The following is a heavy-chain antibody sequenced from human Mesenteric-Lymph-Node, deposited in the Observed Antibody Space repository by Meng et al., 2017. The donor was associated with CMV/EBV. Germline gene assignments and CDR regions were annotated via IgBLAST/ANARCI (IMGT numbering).Heavy chain of an antibody. J-gene: IGHJ4*02. V-gene: IGHV4-34*01. CDR3: ARGSSYDILTGYFDY. CDR2: INHSGST. D-gene: IGHD3-9*01. CDR1: GGSFSGYY. Sequence: PRGGHVLFTPSETLFVTCAVYGGSFSGYYWNWIRQSPEKGLEWIGEINHSGSTTYNPSFTSRIIISVDTSTNQISLNMSSVTAADTAVYYCARGSSYDILTGYFDYWGQGALVTVSS.